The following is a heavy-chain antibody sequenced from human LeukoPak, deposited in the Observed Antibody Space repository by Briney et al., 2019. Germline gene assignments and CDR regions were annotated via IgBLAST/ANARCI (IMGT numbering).Heavy chain of an antibody. J-gene: IGHJ3*02. D-gene: IGHD1-26*01. CDR1: GFTFSSYE. Sequence: PGGSLRLSCAVSGFTFSSYEMNWVRQAPGKGLDWVSYISSSGSTIYYADSVKGRFTISRDNAKNSLFLQMNSLRAEDTAVYYCARNLYTMGSTDAFDIWGQGTMVTVSS. CDR2: ISSSGSTI. CDR3: ARNLYTMGSTDAFDI. V-gene: IGHV3-48*03.